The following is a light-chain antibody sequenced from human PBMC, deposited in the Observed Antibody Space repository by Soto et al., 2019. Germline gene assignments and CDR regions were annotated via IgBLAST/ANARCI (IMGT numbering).Light chain of an antibody. CDR2: EAS. V-gene: IGKV3-11*01. CDR3: QQGSTWPWT. CDR1: QSVSSS. Sequence: EIVLTQPPATLSLSPGERATLSCRASQSVSSSLAWYQHKLGQAPRLLIYEASDRATGIPARFSGSGSGTDFTLIISSLEPEDFAVYYCQQGSTWPWTFGQGTKVDIK. J-gene: IGKJ1*01.